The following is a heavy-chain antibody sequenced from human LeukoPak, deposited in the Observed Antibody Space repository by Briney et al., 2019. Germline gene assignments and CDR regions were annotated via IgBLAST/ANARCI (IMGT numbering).Heavy chain of an antibody. CDR1: GFTFSSHG. CDR3: ATDRNSGKYYDY. Sequence: GGSLRLSCAASGFTFSSHGMHWVRQAPGKGLEWVAVIYYDGSNQYYVDSVKGRFTVSGDNAKNTLYLQMDSLRAEDTAVYYCATDRNSGKYYDYWGQGTLVTVSS. CDR2: IYYDGSNQ. D-gene: IGHD1-26*01. J-gene: IGHJ4*02. V-gene: IGHV3-33*08.